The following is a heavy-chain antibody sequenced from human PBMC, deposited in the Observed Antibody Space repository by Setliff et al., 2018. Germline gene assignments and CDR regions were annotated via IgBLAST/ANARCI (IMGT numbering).Heavy chain of an antibody. Sequence: ASVKVSCKTSGETFTRYSIHWVRQAPGQRLEWIGYMDTGTGKKEYSQKFRDRDTIIRDTSATTAYVELHSLRSDDTAVYYCATGQHSGSWTLDQWGQETLVTVSS. V-gene: IGHV1-3*04. D-gene: IGHD6-13*01. J-gene: IGHJ4*02. CDR3: ATGQHSGSWTLDQ. CDR2: MDTGTGKK. CDR1: GETFTRYS.